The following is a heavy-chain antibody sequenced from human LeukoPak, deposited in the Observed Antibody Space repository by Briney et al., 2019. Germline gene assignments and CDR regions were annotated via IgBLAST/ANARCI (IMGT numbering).Heavy chain of an antibody. CDR2: ISYDGSNR. CDR1: GFTFNSYA. D-gene: IGHD2-15*01. CDR3: ARDRGGSCSGGSCYELDF. V-gene: IGHV3-30-3*01. J-gene: IGHJ4*02. Sequence: GGSLRLSCAASGFTFNSYAIHWVRQAPGKGLEWVAVISYDGSNRYHADSVKGRFTISRDQSKNTLYLQMNSLRAEDTAVYYCARDRGGSCSGGSCYELDFWGQGTLVTVSS.